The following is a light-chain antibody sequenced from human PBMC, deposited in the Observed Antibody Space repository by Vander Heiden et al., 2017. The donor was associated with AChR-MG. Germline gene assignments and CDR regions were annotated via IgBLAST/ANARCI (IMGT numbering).Light chain of an antibody. CDR1: QRVLYSSNNKNY. J-gene: IGKJ2*01. V-gene: IGKV4-1*01. CDR2: WAS. Sequence: DIVMTQSPDSLAVSLGERATINCKSSQRVLYSSNNKNYLAWYQQKPGQPPKLLIYWASTRESGVPDRFSGSGSGTDFTLTISSLQAEDVAVYYCQQYESTPYTFGPGTKLEIK. CDR3: QQYESTPYT.